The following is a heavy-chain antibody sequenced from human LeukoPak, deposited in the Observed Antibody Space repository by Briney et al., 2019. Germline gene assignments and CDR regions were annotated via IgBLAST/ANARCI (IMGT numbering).Heavy chain of an antibody. J-gene: IGHJ4*02. CDR1: GFTFSSYV. Sequence: QAGGSLRLSCAASGFTFSSYVMSWVRQAPGKGLEWVSGLSGSGGNTFYADSVKGRFTISRDNSKNTLYLQMNSLRAEDSAIYYCAKQYSSGFYPRDFDCWGQGSLVTVSS. CDR2: LSGSGGNT. CDR3: AKQYSSGFYPRDFDC. D-gene: IGHD6-19*01. V-gene: IGHV3-23*01.